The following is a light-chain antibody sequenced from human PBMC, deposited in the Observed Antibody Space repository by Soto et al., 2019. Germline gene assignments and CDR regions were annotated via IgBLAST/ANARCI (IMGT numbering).Light chain of an antibody. CDR2: EDN. CDR1: SGSIASNY. CDR3: QSYDTSNNVV. Sequence: NFMLTQPHSVSESPGKTVTISCTGSSGSIASNYVQWYQQRPGSAPTTVIYEDNLRPSGVPDRFTGSIDSSSNSASLTISGLKNEDEADYYCQSYDTSNNVVLGGRTKVTVL. J-gene: IGLJ2*01. V-gene: IGLV6-57*02.